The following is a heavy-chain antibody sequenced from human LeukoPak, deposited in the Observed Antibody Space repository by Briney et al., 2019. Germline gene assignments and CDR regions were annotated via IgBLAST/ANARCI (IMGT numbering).Heavy chain of an antibody. V-gene: IGHV3-23*01. CDR2: ISGSGGST. J-gene: IGHJ4*02. CDR1: GFTFSSFA. CDR3: AKDAEYYDSSGYWGLNYFDY. D-gene: IGHD3-22*01. Sequence: PGGSLRLSCAASGFTFSSFAMSWVRQAPGKGLEWVSAISGSGGSTYYADSVKGRFTISGDNSKNTLYLQMNSLRAEDTAVYYCAKDAEYYDSSGYWGLNYFDYWGQGTLVTVSS.